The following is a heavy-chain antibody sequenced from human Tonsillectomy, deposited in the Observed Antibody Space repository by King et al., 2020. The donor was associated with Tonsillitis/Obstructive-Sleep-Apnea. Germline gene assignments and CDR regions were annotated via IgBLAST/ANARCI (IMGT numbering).Heavy chain of an antibody. CDR2: IVVGSGNT. J-gene: IGHJ4*02. D-gene: IGHD3-10*01. CDR3: AAVSSGGLRPSCYFDY. Sequence: QLVQSGPEVKKPGTSVKVSCKASGFTFTSSAMQWVRQARGQRLEWIGWIVVGSGNTNYAQKFQEKVTITRDMSTSTAYMELSSLRSEATAVYYCAAVSSGGLRPSCYFDYWGQGTLVTVSS. CDR1: GFTFTSSA. V-gene: IGHV1-58*02.